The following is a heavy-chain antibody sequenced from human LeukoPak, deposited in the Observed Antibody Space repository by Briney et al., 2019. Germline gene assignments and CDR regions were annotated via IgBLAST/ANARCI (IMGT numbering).Heavy chain of an antibody. V-gene: IGHV1-69*05. J-gene: IGHJ4*02. CDR3: ARPLLWWPQVGYFDY. CDR2: IIPIFGTA. Sequence: SVKVSCKASGGTFSSYAISWVRQAPGQGLEWMEGIIPIFGTANYAQKFQGRVTITTDESTSTAYMELSSLRSEDTAVYYCARPLLWWPQVGYFDYWGQGTLVTVSS. D-gene: IGHD4/OR15-4a*01. CDR1: GGTFSSYA.